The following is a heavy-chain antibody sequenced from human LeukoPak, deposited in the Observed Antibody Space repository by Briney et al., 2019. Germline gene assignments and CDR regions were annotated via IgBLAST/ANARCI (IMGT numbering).Heavy chain of an antibody. CDR1: GFTFSSYA. CDR3: AGGYSSSWSTPPGY. CDR2: ISYDGSNK. J-gene: IGHJ4*02. Sequence: PGGSLRLSCAASGFTFSSYAMHWVRQAPGKGLEWVAVISYDGSNKYYADSVKGRFTISRDNSKNTLYLQMNSLRAEDTAVYYCAGGYSSSWSTPPGYWGQGTLVTVSS. V-gene: IGHV3-30*04. D-gene: IGHD6-13*01.